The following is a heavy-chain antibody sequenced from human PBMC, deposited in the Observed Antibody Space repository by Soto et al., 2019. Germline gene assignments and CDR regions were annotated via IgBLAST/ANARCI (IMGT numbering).Heavy chain of an antibody. J-gene: IGHJ4*02. V-gene: IGHV4-31*03. Sequence: SETLSLTCTVSGGSISSGGYYWSWIRQHPEKGLEWIGYIYYTGSTYYNPSLKSRVTMSVDTSKNQFSLKPSSVTAADTAIYYCATVGGNWNYVDHWGQGTLVTVSS. CDR3: ATVGGNWNYVDH. CDR2: IYYTGST. CDR1: GGSISSGGYY. D-gene: IGHD1-20*01.